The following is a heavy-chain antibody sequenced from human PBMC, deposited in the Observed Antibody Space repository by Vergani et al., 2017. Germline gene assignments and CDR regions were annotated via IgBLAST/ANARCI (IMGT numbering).Heavy chain of an antibody. CDR1: GFTFDDYA. Sequence: EVQLVESGGGLVQPGRSLRLSCAASGFTFDDYAMHWVRQAPGKGLEWVSGISWNSGSIGYADSVKGRFTISRDNAKNSLYLQMNSLRAEDTALYYCARDAVWSGYYSLDYWGQGTLVTVSS. V-gene: IGHV3-9*01. D-gene: IGHD3-3*01. CDR2: ISWNSGSI. J-gene: IGHJ4*02. CDR3: ARDAVWSGYYSLDY.